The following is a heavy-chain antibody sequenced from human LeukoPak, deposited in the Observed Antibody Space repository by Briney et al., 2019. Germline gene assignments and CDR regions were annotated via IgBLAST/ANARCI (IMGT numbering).Heavy chain of an antibody. CDR3: ASLYYDSSGYYQICYFDY. CDR2: IYYSGST. V-gene: IGHV4-39*01. D-gene: IGHD3-22*01. Sequence: SETLSLTCTVSGGSISSSSYYGGWIRQPPGKGLEGIGCIYYSGSTYYNPSLNRRVTISVDTSKIQFSLNLSSVTAAETAVYYCASLYYDSSGYYQICYFDYWGQGTLVTVSS. CDR1: GGSISSSSYY. J-gene: IGHJ4*02.